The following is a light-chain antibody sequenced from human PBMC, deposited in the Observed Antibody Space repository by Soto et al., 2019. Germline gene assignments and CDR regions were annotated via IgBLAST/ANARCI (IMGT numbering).Light chain of an antibody. CDR1: QSVSSN. CDR3: QQYNNWWT. V-gene: IGKV3-15*01. J-gene: IGKJ1*01. Sequence: EIVMTQSPATLSVSPGERATLSCRASQSVSSNFAWYQQKPGPAPRLLIYGASTRATGIPARFSGSGSGTEFTLTISSLQSEDFAVYYCQQYNNWWTFGQGSKVDI. CDR2: GAS.